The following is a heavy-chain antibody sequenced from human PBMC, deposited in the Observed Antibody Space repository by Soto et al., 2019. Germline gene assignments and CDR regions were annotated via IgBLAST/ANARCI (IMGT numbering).Heavy chain of an antibody. CDR2: ISYDGSNK. J-gene: IGHJ4*02. V-gene: IGHV3-30*03. D-gene: IGHD3-10*01. CDR3: ARDLYYFSGSYLAY. Sequence: GGSLRLSCAASGFTFSSYGMHWVRQAPGKGLEWVAVISYDGSNKYYADSVKGRFTISRDNSKNTLYLQMNSLRAEDTAVYYCARDLYYFSGSYLAYWGQGTLVTVSS. CDR1: GFTFSSYG.